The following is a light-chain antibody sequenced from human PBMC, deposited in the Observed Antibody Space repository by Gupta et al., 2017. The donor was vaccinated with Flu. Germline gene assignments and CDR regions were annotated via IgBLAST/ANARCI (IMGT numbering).Light chain of an antibody. J-gene: IGKJ2*01. V-gene: IGKV3-20*01. CDR2: GAS. Sequence: LTQSPGTLSLSPGGRATLSCRASQSVSSSYLAWYQQKPGQAPSLLIYGASSRATGIPDRFGGSGSGTDFTLTISRLEPEDFAVYYCQHYGSSYTFGQGTKLEIK. CDR3: QHYGSSYT. CDR1: QSVSSSY.